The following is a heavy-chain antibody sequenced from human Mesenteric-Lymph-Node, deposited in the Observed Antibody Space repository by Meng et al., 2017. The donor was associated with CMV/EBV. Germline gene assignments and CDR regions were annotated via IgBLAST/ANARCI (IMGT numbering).Heavy chain of an antibody. J-gene: IGHJ6*02. CDR1: GYTFTGNY. V-gene: IGHV1-2*02. Sequence: ASVKVSCKASGYTFTGNYMHWVRQAPGQGLEWMGWINPNSGGTNYAQKFQGRVTMTRDTSITSISTAYMELSRLRSDDTAVYCCARGSITTAPGYCSSTSCYNYYYGMDVWGQGTTVTVSS. D-gene: IGHD2-2*02. CDR3: ARGSITTAPGYCSSTSCYNYYYGMDV. CDR2: INPNSGGT.